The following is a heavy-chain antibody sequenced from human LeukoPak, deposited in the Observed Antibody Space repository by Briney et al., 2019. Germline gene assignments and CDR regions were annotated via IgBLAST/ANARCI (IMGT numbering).Heavy chain of an antibody. Sequence: GRSLRLSCAASGFTFDDYAMHWVRQAPGKGLEWVSGISWNSGSIVYADSVKGRFTISRDNAKNSLYLQMNSLRDEDTAVYHCACTRGYGDYGPTDWYFDLWGRGTLVTVSS. CDR1: GFTFDDYA. CDR3: ACTRGYGDYGPTDWYFDL. CDR2: ISWNSGSI. J-gene: IGHJ2*01. V-gene: IGHV3-9*01. D-gene: IGHD4-17*01.